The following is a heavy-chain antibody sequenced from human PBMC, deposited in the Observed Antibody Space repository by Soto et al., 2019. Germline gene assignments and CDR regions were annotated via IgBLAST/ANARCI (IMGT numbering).Heavy chain of an antibody. D-gene: IGHD1-26*01. Sequence: GESLKISCAASGFTFSNAWMSWVRQAPGKGLEWVGRIKSKTDGGTTDYAAPVKGRFTISRDDSKNTLYLQMNSLKTEDTAVYYCTTALVGAHDAFDIWGQGTMVTVSS. CDR2: IKSKTDGGTT. J-gene: IGHJ3*02. CDR3: TTALVGAHDAFDI. V-gene: IGHV3-15*01. CDR1: GFTFSNAW.